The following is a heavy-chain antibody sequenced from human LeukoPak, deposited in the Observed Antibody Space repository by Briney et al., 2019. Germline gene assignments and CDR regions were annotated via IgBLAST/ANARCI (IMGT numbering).Heavy chain of an antibody. CDR2: IIPILGKA. D-gene: IGHD6-19*01. CDR1: RGTFSSYA. Sequence: SVKVSCKASRGTFSSYAISWVRQAPRKGLEWMGGIIPILGKANYAQKFQGTVTITADDSTSTAYMGLSSLRSEDTAVYYCAIAVAGNGYYYYGMDVWGQGTTVSVSS. V-gene: IGHV1-69*10. J-gene: IGHJ6*02. CDR3: AIAVAGNGYYYYGMDV.